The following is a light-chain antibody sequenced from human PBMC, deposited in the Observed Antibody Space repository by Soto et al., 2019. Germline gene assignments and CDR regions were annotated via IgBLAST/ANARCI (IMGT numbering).Light chain of an antibody. Sequence: DIRMTQSPSTLSASVGDRVTITCRASQSISSWLAWYQQKPGKAPKLLIYKASSLESGVPSRCSGRGSGTDFTHTISSLQSDDFANYYCQQYNSYPWSCGPGTQVKIK. CDR1: QSISSW. J-gene: IGKJ1*01. CDR2: KAS. V-gene: IGKV1-5*03. CDR3: QQYNSYPWS.